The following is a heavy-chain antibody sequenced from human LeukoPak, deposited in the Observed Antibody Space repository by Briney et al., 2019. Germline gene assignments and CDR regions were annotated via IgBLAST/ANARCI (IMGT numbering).Heavy chain of an antibody. CDR1: GGSISSGSYY. CDR2: IYTSGST. Sequence: PSETLSLTCTVSGGSISSGSYYWSWIRQPAGKGLEWIGRIYTSGSTNYNPSLKSRVTISVDTSKNQFSLKLSSVTAADTAVYYCARDYYDSSGYISWVADWGQGTLVTVSS. J-gene: IGHJ4*02. V-gene: IGHV4-61*02. CDR3: ARDYYDSSGYISWVAD. D-gene: IGHD3-22*01.